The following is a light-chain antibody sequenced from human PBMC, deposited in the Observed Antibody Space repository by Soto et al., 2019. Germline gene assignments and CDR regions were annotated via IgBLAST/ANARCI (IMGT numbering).Light chain of an antibody. CDR1: SSDVGSYNR. CDR2: EVT. J-gene: IGLJ3*02. Sequence: QSALTQPPSVSGSPGQSVTISCTGTSSDVGSYNRVSWYQQPPGTAPKLIIYEVTNRPSGVPVRFPGSKSANMASLTISGLQAEDEPDYYCASYTSSRVWVFGGGTKLTVL. V-gene: IGLV2-18*02. CDR3: ASYTSSRVWV.